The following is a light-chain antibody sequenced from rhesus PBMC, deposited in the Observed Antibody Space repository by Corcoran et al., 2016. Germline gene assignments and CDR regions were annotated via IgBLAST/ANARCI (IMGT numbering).Light chain of an antibody. V-gene: IGKV1S14*01. CDR3: QQQNSYPRT. Sequence: DIQMTQSPSSLSASVGDTVTITCRASQGISYYLAWYQQKAGKAPKPLIYSASNLESGVPSRFSGSGSGTVFTLTINSLQPEDFAIYYCQQQNSYPRTFGQGTKVEIK. CDR2: SAS. J-gene: IGKJ1*01. CDR1: QGISYY.